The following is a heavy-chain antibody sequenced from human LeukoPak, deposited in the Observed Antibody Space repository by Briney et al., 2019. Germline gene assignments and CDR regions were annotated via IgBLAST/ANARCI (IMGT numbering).Heavy chain of an antibody. CDR2: ISWDGGST. CDR3: AKDGVPAADYYMDV. CDR1: GFTFDDYT. Sequence: GGSLRHSCAASGFTFDDYTMHWVRQAPGKGLEWVSLISWDGGSTYYADSVKGRFTISRDNSKNSQYPQMNSLRTEDTALYYCAKDGVPAADYYMDVWGKGTTVTVSS. J-gene: IGHJ6*03. D-gene: IGHD2-2*01. V-gene: IGHV3-43*01.